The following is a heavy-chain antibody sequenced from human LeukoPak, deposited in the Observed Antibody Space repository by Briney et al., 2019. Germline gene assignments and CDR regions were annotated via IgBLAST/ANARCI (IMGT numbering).Heavy chain of an antibody. Sequence: ASVKVSCKTSGYTFTSYYIHWVRQAPGQGLEWMGLIDPSGGSTSYAQNFQGRVTMTRDTSTSTVYMELSSLRAEDTAVYYCAKDDYYDSSGYYSYWGQGTLVTVSS. CDR2: IDPSGGST. CDR3: AKDDYYDSSGYYSY. CDR1: GYTFTSYY. V-gene: IGHV1-46*01. J-gene: IGHJ4*02. D-gene: IGHD3-22*01.